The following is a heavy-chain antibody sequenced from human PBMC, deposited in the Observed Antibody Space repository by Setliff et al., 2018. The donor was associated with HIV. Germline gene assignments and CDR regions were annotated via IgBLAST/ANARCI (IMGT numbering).Heavy chain of an antibody. J-gene: IGHJ4*02. D-gene: IGHD1-20*01. Sequence: PSETLSLTCTVSGGSITYSSYYWGWIRQPPGKGLEWIGSMDSSGNTYYSPSLRSRVTLSLDTSKNHISLHLSSVTAADTAVYYCVRQGHWYNPWYFDYWGQGALVTVSS. V-gene: IGHV4-39*07. CDR2: MDSSGNT. CDR1: GGSITYSSYY. CDR3: VRQGHWYNPWYFDY.